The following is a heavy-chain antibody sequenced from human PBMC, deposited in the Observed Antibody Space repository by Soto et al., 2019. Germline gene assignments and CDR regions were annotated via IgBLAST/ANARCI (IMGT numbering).Heavy chain of an antibody. V-gene: IGHV3-72*01. CDR2: SRNKANSYST. Sequence: EVQLVESGGDLVQPGGSLRLSCAASGFTFSDHYMDWVRQAPGKGQEWVGRSRNKANSYSTEYAASVKGRFTISRDESKNSLYLQMNSLKTEDTAVYYCARFSGSYTRGLDYWGQGTLVTVSS. D-gene: IGHD1-26*01. CDR1: GFTFSDHY. J-gene: IGHJ4*02. CDR3: ARFSGSYTRGLDY.